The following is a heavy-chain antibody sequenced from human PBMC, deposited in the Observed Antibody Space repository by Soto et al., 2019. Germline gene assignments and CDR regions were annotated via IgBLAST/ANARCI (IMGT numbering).Heavy chain of an antibody. CDR1: RFSFSSYE. V-gene: IGHV3-23*01. D-gene: IGHD2-8*01. Sequence: DEQLLESGGGLVQPGGSLRLSCVASRFSFSSYEMSWVRQAAGKGLEWVSRVSLTGDRTNYAGSVKGRFTVSRDNFKNTLYLEMDSLRPEDTAIYYCARGGGYCTPTSCAIDSWGRGTPVTVSS. CDR3: ARGGGYCTPTSCAIDS. J-gene: IGHJ4*02. CDR2: VSLTGDRT.